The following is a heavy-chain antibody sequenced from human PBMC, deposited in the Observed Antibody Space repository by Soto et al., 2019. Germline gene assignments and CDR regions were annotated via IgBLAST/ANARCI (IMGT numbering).Heavy chain of an antibody. J-gene: IGHJ5*02. CDR2: ISHGGST. CDR3: ARVGPWVTYYYDSRPYTFENWFDP. V-gene: IGHV4-38-2*01. CDR1: GSSISSGYY. D-gene: IGHD3-22*01. Sequence: SETLSLTCAVSGSSISSGYYWGWLRQPPGQGLEWIGSISHGGSTYYNPSLNSRVTLSIDMTNNHVSLILNSVTAADTAVYYCARVGPWVTYYYDSRPYTFENWFDPWGQGTLVTVSS.